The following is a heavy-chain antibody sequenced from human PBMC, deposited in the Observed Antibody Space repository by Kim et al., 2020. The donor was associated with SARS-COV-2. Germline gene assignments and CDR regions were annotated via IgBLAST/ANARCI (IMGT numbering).Heavy chain of an antibody. CDR1: GITFSGYN. CDR3: TRVKYSSSDFDL. V-gene: IGHV3-21*01. Sequence: GGSLRLSCSASGITFSGYNMNWVRQAPGKGLEWVSSISSNSRNIYYVDSVKGRFTISRDNAKNSLYLQMNSLRAEDTAVYYCTRVKYSSSDFDLWGQGTL. D-gene: IGHD6-6*01. CDR2: ISSNSRNI. J-gene: IGHJ4*02.